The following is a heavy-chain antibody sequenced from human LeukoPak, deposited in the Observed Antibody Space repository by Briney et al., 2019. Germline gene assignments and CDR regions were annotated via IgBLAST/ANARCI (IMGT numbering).Heavy chain of an antibody. CDR3: ERDVLTQAYCGGDCYSGGDY. V-gene: IGHV4-59*01. D-gene: IGHD2-21*02. CDR1: GGSISSYY. Sequence: PSETLSLTCAVSGGSISSYYWSWIRQPPGKGLEWIGYIYYSGSTNYNPSLKSRGTISVHTSKNQFSLKLSSVTAADTAVYYCERDVLTQAYCGGDCYSGGDYWGQGTLLPVSS. J-gene: IGHJ4*02. CDR2: IYYSGST.